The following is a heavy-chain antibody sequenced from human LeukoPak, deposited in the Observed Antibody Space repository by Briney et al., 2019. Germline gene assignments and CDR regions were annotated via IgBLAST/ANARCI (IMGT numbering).Heavy chain of an antibody. CDR2: IYYSGSA. D-gene: IGHD6-19*01. J-gene: IGHJ4*02. V-gene: IGHV4-59*06. CDR1: GGSISSHY. CDR3: ARVDSSGWYVLDY. Sequence: SETLSLTCTVSGGSISSHYWSWIRQHPGKGLEWIGYIYYSGSAYYNPSLKSRLTISVDTSKNQFSLSLSSVTAADTAIYYCARVDSSGWYVLDYWGQGSLVTVSS.